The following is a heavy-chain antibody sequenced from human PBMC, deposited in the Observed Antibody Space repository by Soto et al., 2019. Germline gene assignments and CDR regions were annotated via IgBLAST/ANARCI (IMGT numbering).Heavy chain of an antibody. D-gene: IGHD2-8*01. Sequence: QVQLQESGPGLVKPSETLSLTCTVSGAFSSTYYWSWIRQPPGKGLEWIGYMNNLGRTNYTPSLKRLVTISLDTSNNQFSLKLSSVIAADTAAYYCARSFCRDAVRCNWFNPWGLGNLVTASS. CDR2: MNNLGRT. J-gene: IGHJ5*02. CDR3: ARSFCRDAVRCNWFNP. V-gene: IGHV4-59*01. CDR1: GAFSSTYY.